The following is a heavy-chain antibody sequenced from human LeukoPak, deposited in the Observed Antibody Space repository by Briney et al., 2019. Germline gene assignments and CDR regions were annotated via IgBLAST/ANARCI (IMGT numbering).Heavy chain of an antibody. J-gene: IGHJ4*02. CDR3: ARGPPTDYYDSSGFYYVFDY. D-gene: IGHD3-22*01. V-gene: IGHV4-34*01. Sequence: SETRSLTCAVYGGSFSGYYWSWIRQPPGKGLEWIGEINHSGSTNYNPSLKSRVTISVEASKNQFSLKLSSVTAADTAVYFCARGPPTDYYDSSGFYYVFDYWGQGTLVTVSS. CDR2: INHSGST. CDR1: GGSFSGYY.